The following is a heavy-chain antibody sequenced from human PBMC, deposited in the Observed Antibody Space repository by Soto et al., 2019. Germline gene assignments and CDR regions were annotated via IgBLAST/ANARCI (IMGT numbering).Heavy chain of an antibody. Sequence: QVQLQQWGAGLLKPSETLSLTCAVYGGSFSGYYWSWIRQPPGKGLEWIGEINHSGSTNYNPSLLSRVTISVDTPKNQFSLKLSSVTAAYTAVYYCARGLGIWCGESSYGIEVWGQGTTVTGSS. CDR3: ARGLGIWCGESSYGIEV. V-gene: IGHV4-34*01. J-gene: IGHJ6*02. CDR1: GGSFSGYY. CDR2: INHSGST. D-gene: IGHD3-10*01.